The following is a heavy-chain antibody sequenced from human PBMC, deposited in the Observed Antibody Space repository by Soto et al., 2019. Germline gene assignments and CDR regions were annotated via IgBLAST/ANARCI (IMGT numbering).Heavy chain of an antibody. CDR2: IWYDGSNK. D-gene: IGHD1-20*01. V-gene: IGHV3-33*01. J-gene: IGHJ4*02. CDR3: ARRNNWAYYFDY. Sequence: GGYLRLSCAASGFTFSSYGMHWVRQAPGKGLEWVAVIWYDGSNKYYADSGKGRFTISRDNSKNTLYLKMNSLRAEDTAVYYCARRNNWAYYFDYWGQGTLVTVSS. CDR1: GFTFSSYG.